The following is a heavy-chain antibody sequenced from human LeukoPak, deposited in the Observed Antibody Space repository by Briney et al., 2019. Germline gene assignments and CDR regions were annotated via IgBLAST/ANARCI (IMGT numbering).Heavy chain of an antibody. CDR2: ITWDGGST. Sequence: GGSLRLSCVGSGFTFGEYGMHWVRQVPGKGLEWVSHITWDGGSTYYAGSVKGRFTISRDNSKNSLYLQMNSLRAEDTAVYFCARSGYSSTWYLQNFELDYWGQGTLVTVSS. CDR1: GFTFGEYG. J-gene: IGHJ4*02. V-gene: IGHV3-43D*03. D-gene: IGHD2-2*01. CDR3: ARSGYSSTWYLQNFELDY.